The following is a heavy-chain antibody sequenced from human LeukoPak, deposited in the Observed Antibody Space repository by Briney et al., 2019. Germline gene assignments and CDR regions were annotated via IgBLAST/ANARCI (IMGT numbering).Heavy chain of an antibody. Sequence: SETLSLTCAVYGGSFSGYYWSWIRQPPGKGLEWIGEINHSGSTNYNPSLKSRVTISVDTSKNQFSLKLSSVTAADTAVYYCARYYDSTGSFDYWGQGTLVTVSS. CDR3: ARYYDSTGSFDY. CDR2: INHSGST. V-gene: IGHV4-34*01. J-gene: IGHJ4*02. D-gene: IGHD3-22*01. CDR1: GGSFSGYY.